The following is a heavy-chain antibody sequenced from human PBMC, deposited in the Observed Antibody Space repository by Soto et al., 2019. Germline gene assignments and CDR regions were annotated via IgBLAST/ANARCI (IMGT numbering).Heavy chain of an antibody. CDR2: ISYDGSNK. Sequence: GGSLRLSCAASGFTFSSYAMHWVRQAPGKGLEWVAVISYDGSNKYYADSVKGRFTISRDNSKNTLYLQMNSLRAEDTAVYYCARKGSSGYYEVDYWGQGTLVTVSS. CDR3: ARKGSSGYYEVDY. CDR1: GFTFSSYA. J-gene: IGHJ4*02. D-gene: IGHD3-22*01. V-gene: IGHV3-30-3*01.